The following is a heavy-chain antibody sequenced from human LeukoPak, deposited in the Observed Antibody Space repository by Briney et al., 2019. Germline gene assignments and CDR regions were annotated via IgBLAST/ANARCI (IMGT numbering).Heavy chain of an antibody. J-gene: IGHJ4*02. Sequence: SVKVSCKASGYTFTSYGISWVRQAPGQGLEWMGWISAYNGNTNYAQKLQGRVTMTTDTSTSTAYMELRSLRSDDTAVYYCARVVLRYFDWLLPEFDYWGQGTLVTVSS. V-gene: IGHV1-18*01. CDR3: ARVVLRYFDWLLPEFDY. CDR1: GYTFTSYG. CDR2: ISAYNGNT. D-gene: IGHD3-9*01.